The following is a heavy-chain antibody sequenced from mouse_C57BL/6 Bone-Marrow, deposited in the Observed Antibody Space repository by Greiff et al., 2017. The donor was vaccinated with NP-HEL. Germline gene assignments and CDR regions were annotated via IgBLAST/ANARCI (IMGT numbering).Heavy chain of an antibody. CDR1: GYAFTNYL. V-gene: IGHV1-54*01. CDR2: INPGRGGT. D-gene: IGHD2-3*01. Sequence: QVQLQQSGAELVRPGTSVKVSCKASGYAFTNYLIEGVKQRPGQGLEWIGVINPGRGGTNYNEKFKGKAKMTADKSSSTAYMQLSSLTSADCAVYFCARIYDGYYLLLDYWGQGTTLTVSS. J-gene: IGHJ2*01. CDR3: ARIYDGYYLLLDY.